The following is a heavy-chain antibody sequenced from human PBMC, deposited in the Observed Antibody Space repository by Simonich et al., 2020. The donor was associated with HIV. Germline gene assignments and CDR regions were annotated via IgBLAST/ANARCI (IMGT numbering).Heavy chain of an antibody. D-gene: IGHD2-2*01. J-gene: IGHJ4*02. CDR3: ARGFYQRLYYFDY. Sequence: QVQLQQWGAGLLKPSETLSLTCAVYGGSFSGYYWSWIRPPPGKGLEWIGEINQSGSTNYNPSLKSRVTISVDTSKNQFSLKLSSVTAADTAVYYCARGFYQRLYYFDYWGQGTLVTVSS. CDR2: INQSGST. CDR1: GGSFSGYY. V-gene: IGHV4-34*01.